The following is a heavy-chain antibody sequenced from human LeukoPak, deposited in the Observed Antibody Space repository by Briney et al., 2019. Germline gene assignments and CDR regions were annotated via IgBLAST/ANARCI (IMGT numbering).Heavy chain of an antibody. CDR1: GGSISSGDYY. D-gene: IGHD3-3*01. Sequence: ESSETLSLTCTVSGGSISSGDYYWSWIRQPPGKGLEWIGYIYYSGSTYYNPSLKSRVTISVDTSKNQFSLKLSSVTAADTAVYYCAREALPSLRFLPSTSWGQGTLVTVSS. J-gene: IGHJ5*02. V-gene: IGHV4-30-4*08. CDR3: AREALPSLRFLPSTS. CDR2: IYYSGST.